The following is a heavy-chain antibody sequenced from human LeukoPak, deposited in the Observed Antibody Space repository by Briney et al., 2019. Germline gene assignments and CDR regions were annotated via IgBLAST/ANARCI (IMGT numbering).Heavy chain of an antibody. CDR2: IYYSGST. D-gene: IGHD6-13*01. J-gene: IGHJ1*01. CDR3: ARAGSWTEYFQH. Sequence: PSETLSLTCTVSGGAISSYYWSWIRQPPGKGLDWIGYIYYSGSTNYNPSLKSRVTISVDTSKNQFSLKLSSVTAADTAVYYCARAGSWTEYFQHWGQGTLVTVSS. V-gene: IGHV4-59*01. CDR1: GGAISSYY.